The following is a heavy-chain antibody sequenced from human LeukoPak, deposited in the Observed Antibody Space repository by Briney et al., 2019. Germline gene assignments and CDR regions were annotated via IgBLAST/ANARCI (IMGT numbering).Heavy chain of an antibody. V-gene: IGHV5-51*01. CDR3: ARLPGYCSSTSCYNYYYYGMDV. CDR2: IYPGDSDT. J-gene: IGHJ6*02. Sequence: GGSLQISCKGSGYRFTSYWIGWVRQLPGKGLEWMGIIYPGDSDTRYSPSFQGQVTISADKSISTAYLQWSSLKASDTAMYYCARLPGYCSSTSCYNYYYYGMDVWGQGTTVTVSS. CDR1: GYRFTSYW. D-gene: IGHD2-2*02.